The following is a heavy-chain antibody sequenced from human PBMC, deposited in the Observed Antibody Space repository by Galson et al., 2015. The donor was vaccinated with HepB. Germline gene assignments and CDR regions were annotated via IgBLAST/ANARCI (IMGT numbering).Heavy chain of an antibody. V-gene: IGHV5-51*01. CDR1: GYTFTTYW. CDR2: IYPGDSNT. CDR3: TRQGFSSSYLPWYFDL. Sequence: QSGAEVKKPGESLKISCNGSGYTFTTYWIGWVCQMPGKGLEWMGIIYPGDSNTRYSPSFQGQVTISADKSISTAYLQWSSLKASDTAIYYCTRQGFSSSYLPWYFDLWGRGTLVTVSS. D-gene: IGHD2-2*01. J-gene: IGHJ2*01.